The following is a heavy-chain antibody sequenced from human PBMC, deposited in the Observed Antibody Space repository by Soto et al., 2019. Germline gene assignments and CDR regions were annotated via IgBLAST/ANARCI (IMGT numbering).Heavy chain of an antibody. CDR1: GFTFSSYG. D-gene: IGHD3-3*01. Sequence: QVQLVESGGGVVQPGRSLRLSCAASGFTFSSYGMHWVRQAPGKGLEWVAVIWYDGSNKYYADSVKGRFTISRDNSKNTLYLQMNSLRAEDTAVYYCARDPGMDDFWSGQRPYGMDVWGQGTTVTVSS. CDR2: IWYDGSNK. V-gene: IGHV3-33*01. CDR3: ARDPGMDDFWSGQRPYGMDV. J-gene: IGHJ6*02.